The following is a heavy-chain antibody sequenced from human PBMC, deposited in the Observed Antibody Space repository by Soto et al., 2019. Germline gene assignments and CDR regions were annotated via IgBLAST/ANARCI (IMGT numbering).Heavy chain of an antibody. CDR3: ARLEIISGGSCYDY. Sequence: QITLKESGPTLVKPTQTLTLTCTFSGFSLSTSGVGVGWIRQPPGKALEWLALIYWDDDKRYSPSLKSRLTITKDTSKSQVVLTLTNMDPGETATYYCARLEIISGGSCYDYWGQGTLVTVSS. D-gene: IGHD2-15*01. J-gene: IGHJ4*02. CDR1: GFSLSTSGVG. V-gene: IGHV2-5*02. CDR2: IYWDDDK.